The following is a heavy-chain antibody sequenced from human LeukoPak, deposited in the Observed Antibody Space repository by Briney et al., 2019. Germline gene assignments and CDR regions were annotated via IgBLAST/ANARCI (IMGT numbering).Heavy chain of an antibody. Sequence: TGGSLRLSCAASGFTFSSYAMSWVRQAPGKGLEWVSAISGSGGSTYYADSVKGRFTISRDNSKNTLYLQMNSLRAEDTAVYYCAKHKPIVVVPAATHNHYWGQGTLVTVSS. CDR3: AKHKPIVVVPAATHNHY. J-gene: IGHJ4*02. V-gene: IGHV3-23*01. D-gene: IGHD2-2*01. CDR1: GFTFSSYA. CDR2: ISGSGGST.